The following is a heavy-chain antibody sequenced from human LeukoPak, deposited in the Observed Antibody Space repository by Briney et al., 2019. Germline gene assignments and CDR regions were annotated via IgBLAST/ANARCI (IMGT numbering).Heavy chain of an antibody. Sequence: PGGSLRLSCAASGFTFSGYAMSWVRQVPGKGLEWVSVISGGGTITHYADSVKGRFTISRDNSKNTLYLQMDSLRAEDTAIYYCAKKLVVAASPPDYWGQGTLVTVSA. CDR3: AKKLVVAASPPDY. J-gene: IGHJ4*02. CDR1: GFTFSGYA. V-gene: IGHV3-23*01. D-gene: IGHD2-15*01. CDR2: ISGGGTIT.